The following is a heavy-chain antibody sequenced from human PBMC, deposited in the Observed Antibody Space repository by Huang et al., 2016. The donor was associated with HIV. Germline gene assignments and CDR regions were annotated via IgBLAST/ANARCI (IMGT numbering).Heavy chain of an antibody. CDR2: VNDSGAT. CDR3: ARQWTILEWLLGLDV. J-gene: IGHJ6*02. D-gene: IGHD3-3*01. CDR1: GGSFTGNY. Sequence: QMQLQQRGAGLLKPSETLSLTCGVSGGSFTGNYLTWIRQAPGQGLEWIGVVNDSGATNYTPSLNGRVTIALDKSNRDLSLNLRSVTAADTAVYYCARQWTILEWLLGLDVWGQGTTVIVSS. V-gene: IGHV4-34*02.